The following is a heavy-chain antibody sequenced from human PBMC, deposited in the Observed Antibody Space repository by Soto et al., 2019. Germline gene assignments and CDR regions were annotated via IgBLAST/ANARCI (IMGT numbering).Heavy chain of an antibody. J-gene: IGHJ4*02. V-gene: IGHV4-34*01. CDR1: GGSFSGYY. CDR3: ARVPNFDY. Sequence: QVQLQQWGAGLLKPSETLSLTCAVYGGSFSGYYWCWIRQPPGKGLEWIGERNHSGSTTYTPSLKSRVIISVDTSKNQSSLKLSSVTAADTAVYYCARVPNFDYWGQGTLVTVSS. CDR2: RNHSGST.